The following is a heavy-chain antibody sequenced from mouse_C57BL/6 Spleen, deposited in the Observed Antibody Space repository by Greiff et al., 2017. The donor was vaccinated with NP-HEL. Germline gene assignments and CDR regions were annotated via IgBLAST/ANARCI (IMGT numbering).Heavy chain of an antibody. Sequence: EVQLQQSGPELVKPGASVKISCKASGYSFTGYYMNWVKQSPEKSLEWIGEINPSTGGTTYNQKFKAKATLTVDKSSSTAYMQLTSLTSEDSAVYYCARSEDWFAYWGQGTLVTVSA. J-gene: IGHJ3*01. CDR2: INPSTGGT. V-gene: IGHV1-42*01. CDR1: GYSFTGYY. CDR3: ARSEDWFAY.